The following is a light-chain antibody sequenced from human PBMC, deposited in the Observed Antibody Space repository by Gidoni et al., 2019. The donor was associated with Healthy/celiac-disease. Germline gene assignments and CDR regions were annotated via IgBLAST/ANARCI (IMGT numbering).Light chain of an antibody. CDR3: CSYAGSSTYV. CDR2: EGS. V-gene: IGLV2-23*01. Sequence: SPLTQPASVSGSPGQSITISCTGTSSDVGSYNLVSWYQQHPGKAPKLMIYEGSKRPSGVSNRFSGSKSGNTASLTISGLQAEDEADYYCCSYAGSSTYVFGTGTKVTVL. J-gene: IGLJ1*01. CDR1: SSDVGSYNL.